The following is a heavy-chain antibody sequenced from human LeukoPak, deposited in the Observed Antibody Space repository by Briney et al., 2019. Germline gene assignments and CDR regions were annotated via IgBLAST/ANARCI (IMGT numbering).Heavy chain of an antibody. D-gene: IGHD3-10*01. Sequence: PGGSLRLSCAASGFTFSSYAMSWVRQAPGKGLEWVSAISGSGGSTYYADSVKGRFTISRDNSKNTLYLQMNSLRAEDTAVYYCAKGGLGIWFGGLLSSRYYYGMDVWGKGTTVTVSS. CDR2: ISGSGGST. J-gene: IGHJ6*04. CDR1: GFTFSSYA. V-gene: IGHV3-23*01. CDR3: AKGGLGIWFGGLLSSRYYYGMDV.